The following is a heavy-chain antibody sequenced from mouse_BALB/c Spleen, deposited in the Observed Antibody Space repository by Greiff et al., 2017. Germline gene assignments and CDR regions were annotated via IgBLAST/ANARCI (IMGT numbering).Heavy chain of an antibody. J-gene: IGHJ2*01. D-gene: IGHD1-1*01. CDR3: TRGGITTEGYFDY. CDR1: GYTFTSYW. V-gene: IGHV1-5*01. CDR2: IYPGNSDT. Sequence: EVQRVESGTVLARPGASVKMSCKASGYTFTSYWMHWVKQRPGQGLEWIGAIYPGNSDTSYNQKFKGKAKLTAVTSTSTAYMELSSLTNEDSAVYYCTRGGITTEGYFDYWGQGTTLTVSS.